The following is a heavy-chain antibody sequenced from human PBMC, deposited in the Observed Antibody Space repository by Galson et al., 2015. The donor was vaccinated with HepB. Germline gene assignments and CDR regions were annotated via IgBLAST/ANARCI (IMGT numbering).Heavy chain of an antibody. CDR3: ARDITPRYFDWLSSSYYYYGMDV. D-gene: IGHD3-9*01. V-gene: IGHV3-23*01. Sequence: SLRLSCAASGFTFSDYYMSWIRQAPGKGLAWVSVISGSGGTTYYVDSVKGRFTISRDNSKNTLYLQMNSLRAEDTAVYYCARDITPRYFDWLSSSYYYYGMDVWGQGTTVTVSS. CDR1: GFTFSDYY. CDR2: ISGSGGTT. J-gene: IGHJ6*02.